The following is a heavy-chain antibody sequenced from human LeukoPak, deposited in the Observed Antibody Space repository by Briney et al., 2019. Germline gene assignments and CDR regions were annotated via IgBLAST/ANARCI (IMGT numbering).Heavy chain of an antibody. Sequence: GGSLRLSCAASGFTFSSYSMNWVRQAPGKGLEWVSSISSSSSYMYYADSVKGRFTISRDNAKNSLYLQMNSLRAEDTAVYYCARDRMVRGVKGRNYYGMDVGGQGTTVTVS. CDR1: GFTFSSYS. V-gene: IGHV3-21*01. D-gene: IGHD3-10*01. CDR3: ARDRMVRGVKGRNYYGMDV. J-gene: IGHJ6*02. CDR2: ISSSSSYM.